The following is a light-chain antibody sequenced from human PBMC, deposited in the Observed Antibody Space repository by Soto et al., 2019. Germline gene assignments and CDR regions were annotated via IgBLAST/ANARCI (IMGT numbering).Light chain of an antibody. CDR2: GVN. CDR3: CSYTTSTTYV. V-gene: IGLV2-14*03. CDR1: VSVVGGYGS. J-gene: IGLJ1*01. Sequence: QSVLTQPASVSGSPGQSITISCTGTVSVVGGYGSVSWYQQHPGRAPKLIIYGVNNRPSGVSNRFSASKSADTASLTISGLQAEDEANYYCCSYTTSTTYVFGTGTKVTVL.